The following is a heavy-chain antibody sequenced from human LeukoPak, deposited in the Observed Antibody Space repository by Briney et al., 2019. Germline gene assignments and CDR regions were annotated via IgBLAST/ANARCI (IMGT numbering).Heavy chain of an antibody. D-gene: IGHD2-15*01. V-gene: IGHV4-34*01. CDR3: ARDEYCSGGSCYSGGGFDY. Sequence: SETLSLTCAVYGGSFSGYYWSWLRQPPGKGLEWIGEINHSGSTNYNPSLKSRVTISVDTSKNQFSLKLSSVTAADTAVYYCARDEYCSGGSCYSGGGFDYWGQGTLVTVSS. J-gene: IGHJ4*02. CDR1: GGSFSGYY. CDR2: INHSGST.